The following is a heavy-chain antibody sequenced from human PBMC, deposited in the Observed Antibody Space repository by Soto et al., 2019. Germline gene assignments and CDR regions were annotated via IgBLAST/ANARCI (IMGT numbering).Heavy chain of an antibody. V-gene: IGHV4-39*01. D-gene: IGHD6-13*01. CDR3: ARHIEQQLGPRFYYYYMDV. J-gene: IGHJ6*03. CDR1: CGSSRNSSYC. Sequence: SQTQSVPNTVSCGSSRNSSYCWVLIRQTPRKGLEWIGSIYYSGSTYYNPSLKRRVTISVDTSKNQCSLKLSSVTAADTAVYYCARHIEQQLGPRFYYYYMDVWGKRTTVTVSS. CDR2: IYYSGST.